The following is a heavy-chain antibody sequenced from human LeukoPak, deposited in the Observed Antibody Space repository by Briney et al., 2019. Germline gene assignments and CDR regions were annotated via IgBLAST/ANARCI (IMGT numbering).Heavy chain of an antibody. CDR2: IYSSGRP. D-gene: IGHD7-27*01. J-gene: IGHJ3*02. V-gene: IGHV4-30-4*01. Sequence: SETLSLTCTVSGGSISNDDSYWSWVCQPPRGGLEWIGYIYSSGRPYYNPSLKTRVIISLETSKNQSSLKLSSVTAADTAVYYGATISGDRDAFDIWGQGTVVTVSS. CDR3: ATISGDRDAFDI. CDR1: GGSISNDDSY.